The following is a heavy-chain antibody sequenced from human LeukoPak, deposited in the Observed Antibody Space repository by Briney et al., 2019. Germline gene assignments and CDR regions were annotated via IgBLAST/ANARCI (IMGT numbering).Heavy chain of an antibody. CDR3: TRGSGWRGPFDH. J-gene: IGHJ4*02. CDR1: GFTFSTYA. D-gene: IGHD6-19*01. V-gene: IGHV3-64D*06. CDR2: ISSNGGST. Sequence: GGSLRLSCSASGFTFSTYAMHWVRQAPGKGLEFVSAISSNGGSTYYADSVKGRFTISRDNSKSTLYLQVSSLRAEDTAVYYCTRGSGWRGPFDHWGQGILVTVSS.